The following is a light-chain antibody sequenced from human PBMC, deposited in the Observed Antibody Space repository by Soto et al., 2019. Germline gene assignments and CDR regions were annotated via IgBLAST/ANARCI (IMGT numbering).Light chain of an antibody. Sequence: VMTQSPATLSVSPGESATLSCWASETVATNLAWYQQKPGQAPRLLISGASTRAAGISDRFRGSGSGTEFTLTISSLRSEDSAIYYCQQYFEWPPMTFGQGTKVDIK. CDR1: ETVATN. CDR3: QQYFEWPPMT. J-gene: IGKJ1*01. V-gene: IGKV3-15*01. CDR2: GAS.